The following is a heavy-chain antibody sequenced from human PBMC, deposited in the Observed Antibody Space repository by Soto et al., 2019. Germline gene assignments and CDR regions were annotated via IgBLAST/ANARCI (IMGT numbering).Heavy chain of an antibody. J-gene: IGHJ4*02. Sequence: GSLRLSCADSGFNFANAWMRWVRQAPGKGLESVGRVRSKADCGTTNYAAPVKGKFTISRDDSENTLYLQMNSLKIDDTAGYCGRCDWDYPVLWGQGTLVTVSS. V-gene: IGHV3-15*01. CDR3: RCDWDYPVL. CDR1: GFNFANAW. CDR2: VRSKADCGTT. D-gene: IGHD1-7*01.